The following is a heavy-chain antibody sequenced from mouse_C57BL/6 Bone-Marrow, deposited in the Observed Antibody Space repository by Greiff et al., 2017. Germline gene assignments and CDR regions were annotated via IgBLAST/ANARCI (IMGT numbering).Heavy chain of an antibody. J-gene: IGHJ2*01. Sequence: EVKLVESGGGLVQPGGSLKLSCAASGFTFSDYYMYWVRQTPEKRLEWVAYISNGGGSTYYPDTVKGRFTISRDNAKNTLYLHMSRLKSEDTATYYCAGHGITTVVGGFDYWGQGTTLTVSS. CDR2: ISNGGGST. CDR3: AGHGITTVVGGFDY. V-gene: IGHV5-12*01. D-gene: IGHD1-1*01. CDR1: GFTFSDYY.